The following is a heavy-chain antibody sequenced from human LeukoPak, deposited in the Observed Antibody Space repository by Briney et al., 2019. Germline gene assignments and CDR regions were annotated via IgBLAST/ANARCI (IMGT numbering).Heavy chain of an antibody. CDR2: ISGSSSYI. CDR3: ARDMGEPVYGMDV. D-gene: IGHD1-26*01. CDR1: GFTFGGYR. Sequence: PGGSLRLSCATSGFTFGGYRMNWVRQAPGKGLEWVSSISGSSSYIYYTDSVKGRFTLSRDNAKNSLVLQMNSLRAEDTGVYYCARDMGEPVYGMDVWGPGTTVTVSS. J-gene: IGHJ6*02. V-gene: IGHV3-21*01.